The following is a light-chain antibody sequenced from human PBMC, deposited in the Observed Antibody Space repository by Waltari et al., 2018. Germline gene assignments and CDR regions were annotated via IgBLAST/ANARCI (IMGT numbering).Light chain of an antibody. J-gene: IGKJ1*01. V-gene: IGKV1-5*03. Sequence: DIQMTPSPSTLSASVGDRATIPCRASQSISSWLAWYQQKPGKAPKLLIYKASSLESGVPSRFSGSGSGTEFTLTISSLQPDDFATYYCQQYNSYSPWTFGQGTKVEIK. CDR3: QQYNSYSPWT. CDR1: QSISSW. CDR2: KAS.